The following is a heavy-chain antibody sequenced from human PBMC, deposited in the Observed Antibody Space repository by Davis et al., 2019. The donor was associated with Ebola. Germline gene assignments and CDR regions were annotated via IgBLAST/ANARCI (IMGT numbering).Heavy chain of an antibody. CDR2: ISVRSIT. Sequence: GESLKISCAASGFIFSSYAMSWVRQAPGKGLEWVSSISVRSITYHADSVKGRFTISRDNSKKTLYLQMNSLRAEVTAVHYCAKVHPPTTVTTGWFDPWGQGTLVTVSS. D-gene: IGHD4-17*01. J-gene: IGHJ5*02. CDR1: GFIFSSYA. V-gene: IGHV3-23*01. CDR3: AKVHPPTTVTTGWFDP.